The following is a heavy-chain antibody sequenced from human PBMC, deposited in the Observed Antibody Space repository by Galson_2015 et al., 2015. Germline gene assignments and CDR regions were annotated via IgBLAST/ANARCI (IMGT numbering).Heavy chain of an antibody. V-gene: IGHV3-73*01. D-gene: IGHD3-16*02. J-gene: IGHJ3*01. CDR3: TRYVGASGTYLYAFDV. CDR1: GFSFSDSA. CDR2: IKSQANSYGT. Sequence: SLRLSCAASGFSFSDSAMYWVRQASGKGLEWVGHIKSQANSYGTAHAASVKGRFIISRDDSKNTAYLQMNSLKPEDTALYYCTRYVGASGTYLYAFDVWGQGTMVIVSS.